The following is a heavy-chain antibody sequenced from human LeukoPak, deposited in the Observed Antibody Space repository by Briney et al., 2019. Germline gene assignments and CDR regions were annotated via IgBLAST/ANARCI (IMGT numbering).Heavy chain of an antibody. CDR1: GYTFTSYA. CDR3: AGDGDQYCSSTSCYLDY. CDR2: INAGNGNT. D-gene: IGHD2-2*01. Sequence: ASVKVSCKASGYTFTSYAMHWVRQAPGQRLEWMGWINAGNGNTKYSQKFQGRVTITRDTSASTAYMELSSLRSEDTAVYYCAGDGDQYCSSTSCYLDYWGQGTLVTVSS. J-gene: IGHJ4*02. V-gene: IGHV1-3*01.